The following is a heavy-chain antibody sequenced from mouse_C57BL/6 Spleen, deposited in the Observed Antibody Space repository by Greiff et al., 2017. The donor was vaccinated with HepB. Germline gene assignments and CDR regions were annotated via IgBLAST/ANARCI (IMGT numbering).Heavy chain of an antibody. J-gene: IGHJ2*01. CDR3: ARSGLRRPT. CDR2: INPGSGGT. CDR1: GYAFTNYL. V-gene: IGHV1-54*01. Sequence: QVQLKQSGAELVRPGTSVKVSCKASGYAFTNYLIEWVKQRPGQGLEWIGVINPGSGGTNYNEKFKGKATLTADKSSSTAYMQLSSLTSEDSAVYFCARSGLRRPTWGQGTTLTVSS. D-gene: IGHD2-4*01.